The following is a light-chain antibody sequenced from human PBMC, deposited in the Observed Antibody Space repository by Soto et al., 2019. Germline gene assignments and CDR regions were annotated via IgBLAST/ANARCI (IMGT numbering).Light chain of an antibody. J-gene: IGKJ3*01. Sequence: DIQMTQSPSTLSASVGDRVTITCRASQSIDSWLAWYQQKPGKAPKLLIYDASSLESGVPSRFSGSGSGTEFTLTISSLQPDDFATYYCQQYNSYLFGPGTKVDIK. V-gene: IGKV1-5*01. CDR1: QSIDSW. CDR2: DAS. CDR3: QQYNSYL.